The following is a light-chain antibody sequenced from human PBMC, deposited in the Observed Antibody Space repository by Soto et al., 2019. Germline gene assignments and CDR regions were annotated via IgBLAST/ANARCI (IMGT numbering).Light chain of an antibody. Sequence: QSAMTQPPSASGTPGHRVTSSCSGRSSNIGSNTVNWYQQLPGTAPKLLIYSNNQRPSGVPDRFSGSKSGTSASLAISGLQSEDEADYYCAAWDDSLNGYVFGTGNKVTVL. V-gene: IGLV1-44*01. CDR2: SNN. CDR1: SSNIGSNT. J-gene: IGLJ1*01. CDR3: AAWDDSLNGYV.